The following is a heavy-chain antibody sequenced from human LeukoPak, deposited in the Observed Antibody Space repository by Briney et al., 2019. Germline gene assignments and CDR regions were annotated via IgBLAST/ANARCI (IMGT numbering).Heavy chain of an antibody. CDR1: GFTFSSYA. V-gene: IGHV3-23*01. Sequence: GGSLRLSCAASGFTFSSYAMSWVRQAPGKGLEWVSDITGSGEDTDYVDSVKGRFTVSRDNSRNTLYLQINSLRAEDTAVYYCAKNGAYSGYDYIDYWGQGTLVTVSS. CDR3: AKNGAYSGYDYIDY. CDR2: ITGSGEDT. D-gene: IGHD5-12*01. J-gene: IGHJ4*02.